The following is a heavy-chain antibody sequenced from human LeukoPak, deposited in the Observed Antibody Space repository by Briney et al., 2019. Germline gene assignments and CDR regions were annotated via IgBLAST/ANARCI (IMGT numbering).Heavy chain of an antibody. CDR1: GFTFSSYA. Sequence: GRSLRLSCAASGFTFSSYAMHWVRQAPGKGLEWVAVISYDGSNKYYADSVKGRFTISRDNSKNTLYLQMNSLRAEDTAVYYCAREGSSSWFLDYWGQGTLVTVSS. V-gene: IGHV3-30-3*01. D-gene: IGHD6-13*01. CDR3: AREGSSSWFLDY. J-gene: IGHJ4*02. CDR2: ISYDGSNK.